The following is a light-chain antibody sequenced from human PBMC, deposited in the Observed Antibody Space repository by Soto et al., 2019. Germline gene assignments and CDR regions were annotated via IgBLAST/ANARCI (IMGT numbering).Light chain of an antibody. CDR1: QNINTW. J-gene: IGKJ1*01. CDR2: AAS. CDR3: QQYHSYST. V-gene: IGKV1-5*03. Sequence: IQLAQSPSSLSASVGDRVTITCRASQNINTWLSWHQQKPGKAPKLLIYAASTLQSGVPLRFSGTGSGTEFTLTISSLQPDDFATYYCQQYHSYSTFGQGTQVDIK.